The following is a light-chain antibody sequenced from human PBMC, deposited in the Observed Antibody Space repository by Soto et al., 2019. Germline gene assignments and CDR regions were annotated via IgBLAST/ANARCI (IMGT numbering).Light chain of an antibody. CDR1: QSISNY. J-gene: IGKJ2*01. Sequence: DIQMTQSPSSLSASVGDRVTITCRASQSISNYLNWYQQKPGKAPKLLIYAAFSLQSGVPSRFRGSGSGTDFTLTISSLQPEDFATYYCQQSYSSPRYTFGQGTKLEIK. CDR3: QQSYSSPRYT. V-gene: IGKV1-39*01. CDR2: AAF.